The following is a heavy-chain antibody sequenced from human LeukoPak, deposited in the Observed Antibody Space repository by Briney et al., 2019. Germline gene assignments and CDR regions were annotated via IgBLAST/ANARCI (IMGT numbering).Heavy chain of an antibody. J-gene: IGHJ4*02. CDR1: GGSISSGGYY. CDR3: ASFSRSWPSFDY. Sequence: SETLSLTCTLSGGSISSGGYYWTWVRQHPGKGLEVIGYIYYSGSTYYNPSLKRRVPISVDTSKTQFSLKLSSVTAADTAVYYCASFSRSWPSFDYWGQGTLVTVSS. V-gene: IGHV4-31*03. CDR2: IYYSGST. D-gene: IGHD6-13*01.